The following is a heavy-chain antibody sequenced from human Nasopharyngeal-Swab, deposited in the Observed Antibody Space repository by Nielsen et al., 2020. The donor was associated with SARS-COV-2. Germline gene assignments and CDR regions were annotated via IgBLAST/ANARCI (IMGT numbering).Heavy chain of an antibody. Sequence: VRQAPGKGLEWVSYISSSSSTIYYADSVKGRFTISRDNAKNSLYLQMNSLRAEDTAVYYCAKDSVYYWGQGTLVTVSS. CDR2: ISSSSSTI. V-gene: IGHV3-48*04. J-gene: IGHJ4*02. CDR3: AKDSVYY.